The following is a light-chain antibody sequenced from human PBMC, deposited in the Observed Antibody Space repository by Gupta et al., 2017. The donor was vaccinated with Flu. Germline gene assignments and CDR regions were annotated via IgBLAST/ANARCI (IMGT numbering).Light chain of an antibody. CDR1: QCIGNY. CDR2: DAS. J-gene: IGKJ1*01. CDR3: QETHSTWT. V-gene: IGKV1-39*01. Sequence: GDRVTITCRASQCIGNYLIWFQHESGQAPHLLIYDASRLQSGVPSRFSGSGSGTDFTLTIGSLQPEDSATYYCQETHSTWTFGQGTKVEIK.